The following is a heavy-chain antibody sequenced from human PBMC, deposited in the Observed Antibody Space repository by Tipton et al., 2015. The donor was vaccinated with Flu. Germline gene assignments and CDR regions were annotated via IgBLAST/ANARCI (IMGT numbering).Heavy chain of an antibody. CDR1: GYTFTSYY. V-gene: IGHV1-46*01. Sequence: QLVQSGAEVKKPGASVKVSCKASGYTFTSYYMHWVRQAPGQGLEWMGIINPSGGSTSYAQEFQGRVTMTRDTSTSTVYMELSSLRSEDTAVYYCAKGGSLLLFAYNWFDPWGQGTLVTVSS. D-gene: IGHD2-15*01. CDR3: AKGGSLLLFAYNWFDP. CDR2: INPSGGST. J-gene: IGHJ5*02.